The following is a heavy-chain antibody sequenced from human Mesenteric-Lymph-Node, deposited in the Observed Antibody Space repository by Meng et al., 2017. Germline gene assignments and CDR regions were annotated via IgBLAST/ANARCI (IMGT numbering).Heavy chain of an antibody. CDR1: GFTFSSYA. Sequence: QVQLVESGGGVVQPGRSLRLSCAASGFTFSSYAMHWVRQAPGKGLERVAVISYDGSNKYYADSVKGRFTISRDNSKNTLYLQMNSLRAEDTAVYYCARTRWLRAPPDYWGQGTLVTVSS. D-gene: IGHD5-24*01. J-gene: IGHJ4*02. V-gene: IGHV3-30*04. CDR3: ARTRWLRAPPDY. CDR2: ISYDGSNK.